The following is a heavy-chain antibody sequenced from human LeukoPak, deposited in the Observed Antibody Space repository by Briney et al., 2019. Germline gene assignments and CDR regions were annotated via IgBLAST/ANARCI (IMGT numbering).Heavy chain of an antibody. CDR1: GFTFSSYA. V-gene: IGHV3-23*01. Sequence: GGSLRLSCAASGFTFSSYAMSWVRQAPGKGLEWVSLMSGSGAGTYYADSVKGRFTISRDNSKNTLYLHMNSLRAEDTAVYYCAKGYYYDNSGESYFDYWGQGTLVTVSS. J-gene: IGHJ4*02. CDR2: MSGSGAGT. CDR3: AKGYYYDNSGESYFDY. D-gene: IGHD3-22*01.